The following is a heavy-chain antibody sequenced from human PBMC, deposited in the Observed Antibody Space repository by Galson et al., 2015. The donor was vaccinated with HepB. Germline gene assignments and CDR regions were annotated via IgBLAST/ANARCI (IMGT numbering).Heavy chain of an antibody. CDR1: GFTVSSNY. J-gene: IGHJ4*02. D-gene: IGHD5-12*01. CDR2: LHSDGTGT. V-gene: IGHV3-74*01. Sequence: SLRLSCAGSGFTVSSNYMNWVRQAPGKGLEWVSRLHSDGTGTTYGDSVKGRFAISRDNAKATLYLQMNSLRAEDTAVYYCARGGKDYSLDHWGQGTPVTVSS. CDR3: ARGGKDYSLDH.